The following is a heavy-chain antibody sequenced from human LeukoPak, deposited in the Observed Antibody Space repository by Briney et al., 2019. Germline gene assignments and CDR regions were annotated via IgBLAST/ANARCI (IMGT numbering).Heavy chain of an antibody. CDR1: GGSISSYY. CDR2: IYYSGST. Sequence: SETLSLTYPVSGGSISSYYWSWIRQPPGKGLEWIGYIYYSGSTNYNPSLKSRVTISVDTSKNQFSLKLSSVTAADTAVYYCARSPYYYDSSGYYPYWYFDLWGRGTLVTVSS. V-gene: IGHV4-59*01. J-gene: IGHJ2*01. D-gene: IGHD3-22*01. CDR3: ARSPYYYDSSGYYPYWYFDL.